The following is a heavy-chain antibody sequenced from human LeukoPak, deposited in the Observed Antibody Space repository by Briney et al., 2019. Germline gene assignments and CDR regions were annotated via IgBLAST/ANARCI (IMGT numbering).Heavy chain of an antibody. D-gene: IGHD1-26*01. CDR3: AKGAPYSGSYFVFDY. CDR1: GFTFSSYG. J-gene: IGHJ4*02. Sequence: GGSLRLSCAASGFTFSSYGMSWVRQAPGKGLEWVSAIRGSGGSTYYADSVKGRFTISRDNSKNTLYLQMNSLRAKDTAVYYWAKGAPYSGSYFVFDYWGQGTLVTVSS. V-gene: IGHV3-23*01. CDR2: IRGSGGST.